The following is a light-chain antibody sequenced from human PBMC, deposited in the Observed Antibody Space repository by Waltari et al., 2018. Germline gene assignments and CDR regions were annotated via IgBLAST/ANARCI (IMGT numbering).Light chain of an antibody. CDR1: SSNVGRST. Sequence: QSVLTQPPSASGTPGQTVTISCSGSSSNVGRSTVTWYRQPPGTAPKLLIFSHNPRPSGVPARFSGSKSGTSASLAISGLQSEDEADYFCAAWDDSLNGFYVFGTGTRVTVL. CDR2: SHN. CDR3: AAWDDSLNGFYV. V-gene: IGLV1-44*01. J-gene: IGLJ1*01.